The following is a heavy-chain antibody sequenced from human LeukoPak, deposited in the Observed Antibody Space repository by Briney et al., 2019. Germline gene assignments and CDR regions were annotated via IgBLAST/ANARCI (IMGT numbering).Heavy chain of an antibody. J-gene: IGHJ4*02. CDR2: IYTSGST. CDR3: ARDTYNYGSSAYYFDY. V-gene: IGHV4-4*07. D-gene: IGHD5-18*01. Sequence: SETLSLTCAVYGESFSDYYWSWIRQPAGKGLEWIGRIYTSGSTNYNPSLKSRVTMSVDTSKNQFSLKLSSVTAADTAVYYCARDTYNYGSSAYYFDYWGQGTLVTVSS. CDR1: GESFSDYY.